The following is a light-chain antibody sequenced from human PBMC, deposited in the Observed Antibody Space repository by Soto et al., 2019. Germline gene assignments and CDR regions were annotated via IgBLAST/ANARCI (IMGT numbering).Light chain of an antibody. CDR2: DVA. J-gene: IGLJ2*01. CDR3: ASYTTTSTLV. Sequence: QSALTQPPSASGSPGQTVTISCTGTSSDVGGYDYVSWYQQHPGEAPKLIIYDVATRPSGVSNRFSGSKSGNTASLTISGLLTEDEADYSCASYTTTSTLVFGGGTKLTVL. CDR1: SSDVGGYDY. V-gene: IGLV2-14*03.